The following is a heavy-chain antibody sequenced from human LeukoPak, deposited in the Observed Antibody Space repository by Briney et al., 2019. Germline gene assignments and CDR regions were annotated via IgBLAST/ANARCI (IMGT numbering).Heavy chain of an antibody. CDR2: INPSGGST. Sequence: ASVKVSCKASGYTFTSYYMHWVRQAPGQGLEWMGIINPSGGSTSYAQKFQGRVTMTRDTSTSIVYMELSSLRSEDTAVYYCARETAVAGGFDYWGQGTLVTVSS. CDR3: ARETAVAGGFDY. J-gene: IGHJ4*02. V-gene: IGHV1-46*03. CDR1: GYTFTSYY. D-gene: IGHD6-19*01.